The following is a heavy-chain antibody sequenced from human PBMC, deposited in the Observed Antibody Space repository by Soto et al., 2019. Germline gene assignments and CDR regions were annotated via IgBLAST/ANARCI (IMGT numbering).Heavy chain of an antibody. J-gene: IGHJ4*02. CDR3: ARGWYGDY. D-gene: IGHD2-15*01. CDR2: ISAHNGNT. Sequence: QVHLVQSGAEVKKPGASVKVSCKASGYTFTSYGITWVRQAPGQGLEWMGWISAHNGNTDYAQKLQGRVIVTRDTSTSTAYMELRCLISDATAVYYCARGWYGDYWGQGALVTVSS. CDR1: GYTFTSYG. V-gene: IGHV1-18*01.